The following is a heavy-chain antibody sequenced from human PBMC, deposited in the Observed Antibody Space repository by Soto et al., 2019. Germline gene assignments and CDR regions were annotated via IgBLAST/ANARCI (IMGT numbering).Heavy chain of an antibody. CDR1: GFSFGDYY. Sequence: GGSLRLSCAASGFSFGDYYMSWVRQAPGQGLEWISYIIDSGTTIYYADSVKGRFTISRDNAKNSLYLQMNSLRAEDTAVYYCARDRNYHGSGGTLGMDLRGQETKVTVYS. CDR2: IIDSGTTI. D-gene: IGHD3-10*01. J-gene: IGHJ6*02. CDR3: ARDRNYHGSGGTLGMDL. V-gene: IGHV3-11*01.